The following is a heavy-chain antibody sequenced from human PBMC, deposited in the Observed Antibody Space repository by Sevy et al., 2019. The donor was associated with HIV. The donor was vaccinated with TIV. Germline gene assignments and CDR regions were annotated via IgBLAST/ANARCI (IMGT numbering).Heavy chain of an antibody. CDR2: INGENGNT. J-gene: IGHJ6*02. Sequence: ASVKVSCKASGYTFTNYAIHWVRQAPGQRLEWMGWINGENGNTQFSKKFQGRVTITRDTSASTAYMQLSSLRSEDTGVYYCARDGATAWFFFYGMDVWAKGPRSPSP. V-gene: IGHV1-3*01. D-gene: IGHD5-18*01. CDR3: ARDGATAWFFFYGMDV. CDR1: GYTFTNYA.